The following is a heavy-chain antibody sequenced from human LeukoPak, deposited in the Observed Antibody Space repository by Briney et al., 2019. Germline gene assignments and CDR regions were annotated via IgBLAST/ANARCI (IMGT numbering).Heavy chain of an antibody. CDR3: ARVNGPNSGYYHTLDL. D-gene: IGHD3-22*01. J-gene: IGHJ5*02. Sequence: GGSVRLSSAASGLTFRNYAMHWVRQAPGGRLEWVAVIWFDGTEKYYAASVMGRFTISRDSSESTLYLQMNGLRTEDTAVYYCARVNGPNSGYYHTLDLWGQGTPVTVSS. CDR2: IWFDGTEK. V-gene: IGHV3-33*01. CDR1: GLTFRNYA.